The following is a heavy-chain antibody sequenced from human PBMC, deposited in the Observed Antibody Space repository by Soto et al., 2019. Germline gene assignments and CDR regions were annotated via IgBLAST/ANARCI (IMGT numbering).Heavy chain of an antibody. CDR3: ARGGRYFDY. D-gene: IGHD6-25*01. J-gene: IGHJ4*02. CDR2: IWYDGSNK. CDR1: GFTFSSYG. Sequence: QVQLVESGGGVVQPGRSLRLSCAASGFTFSSYGMHWVRQAPGKGLEWVAVIWYDGSNKYYADSVKGRFTISRDNSKNTPYLQMNSRRAEDTAVYYCARGGRYFDYWGQGTLVTVSS. V-gene: IGHV3-33*01.